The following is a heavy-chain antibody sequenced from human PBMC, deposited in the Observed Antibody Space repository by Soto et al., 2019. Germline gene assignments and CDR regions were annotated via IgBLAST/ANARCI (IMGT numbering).Heavy chain of an antibody. CDR3: ARDNILGILYGGMDV. Sequence: SETRSLPCAVYGGSFSGYYWSWIRQPPGKGLEWIGEINHSGSTYYNPSLKSRVTISVDTSKNQFSLKLSSVTAADTAVYYCARDNILGILYGGMDVWGQGTTVTVSS. D-gene: IGHD3-3*01. CDR2: INHSGST. CDR1: GGSFSGYY. V-gene: IGHV4-34*01. J-gene: IGHJ6*02.